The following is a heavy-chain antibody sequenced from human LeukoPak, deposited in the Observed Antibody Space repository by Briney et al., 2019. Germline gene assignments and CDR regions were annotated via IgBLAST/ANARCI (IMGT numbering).Heavy chain of an antibody. D-gene: IGHD1-1*01. J-gene: IGHJ4*02. CDR2: ISSNGGST. CDR3: ARDNNGGTGYYFDY. Sequence: PGGSLRLSCAASGFTFSSYAMHWVRQAPGKGLEYVSAISSNGGSTYYANSVKGRFTISRDNSKNTLYLQMGSLRAEDMAVYYCARDNNGGTGYYFDYWGQGTLVTVSS. CDR1: GFTFSSYA. V-gene: IGHV3-64*01.